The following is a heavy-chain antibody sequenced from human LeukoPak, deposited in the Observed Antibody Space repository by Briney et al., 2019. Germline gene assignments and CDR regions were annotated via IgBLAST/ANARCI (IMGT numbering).Heavy chain of an antibody. CDR3: ARSQLRYFDWLSFDY. CDR2: IYSGGST. Sequence: PGGSLRLSCAASGFTVSSNYMSWVRQAPEKGLEWVSVIYSGGSTYYADSVKGRFTISRDNSKNTLYLQMNSLRAEDTAVYYCARSQLRYFDWLSFDYWGQGTLVTVSS. D-gene: IGHD3-9*01. V-gene: IGHV3-53*01. CDR1: GFTVSSNY. J-gene: IGHJ4*02.